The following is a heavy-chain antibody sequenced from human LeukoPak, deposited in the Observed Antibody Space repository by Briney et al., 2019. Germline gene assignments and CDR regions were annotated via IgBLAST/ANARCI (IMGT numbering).Heavy chain of an antibody. CDR3: ARASSSWTGWFDP. V-gene: IGHV3-53*01. Sequence: GGFLRLSCAASGFTVSSNYMSWVRQAPGKGLEWVSVIYSGGSTYYAHSVKGRFTISRDNSKNTLYLQMNSLRAEDTAVYYCARASSSWTGWFDPWGQGTLVTVSS. J-gene: IGHJ5*02. CDR1: GFTVSSNY. CDR2: IYSGGST. D-gene: IGHD6-13*01.